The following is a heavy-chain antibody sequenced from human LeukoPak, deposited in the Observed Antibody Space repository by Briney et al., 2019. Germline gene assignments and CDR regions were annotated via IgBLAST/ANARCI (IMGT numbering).Heavy chain of an antibody. D-gene: IGHD1-1*01. CDR2: IKQDGSEK. CDR3: ATVLPGRPNDN. Sequence: GGSLRLSCAASGFTFSSYGMHLVRQAPGKGLEWVASIKQDGSEKYYVDSMKGRFTISRDNAKNSLYLQLNSLRVEDTAVYYCATVLPGRPNDNWGQGTLVTVPS. J-gene: IGHJ4*02. V-gene: IGHV3-7*01. CDR1: GFTFSSYG.